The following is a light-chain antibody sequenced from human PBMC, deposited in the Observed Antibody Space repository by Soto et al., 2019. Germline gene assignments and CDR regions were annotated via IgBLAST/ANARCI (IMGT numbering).Light chain of an antibody. CDR3: QQYNNWPRT. CDR1: QSVSSN. J-gene: IGKJ1*01. V-gene: IGKV3-15*01. Sequence: EIVMTQSPATLSVSPGERATLSCRASQSVSSNLAWYQQMPGQAPRLLIYGASTRATAIPARFSGSGSGTEFTLTISSMQSEDFAVYYCQQYNNWPRTFSQGTKVDIK. CDR2: GAS.